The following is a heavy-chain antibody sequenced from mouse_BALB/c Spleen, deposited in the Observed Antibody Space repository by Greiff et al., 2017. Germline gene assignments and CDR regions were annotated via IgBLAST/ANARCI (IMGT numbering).Heavy chain of an antibody. CDR3: ARDKDDNYPFAY. J-gene: IGHJ3*01. D-gene: IGHD2-1*01. CDR2: IRNKANGYTT. CDR1: GFTFTDYY. Sequence: EVQVVESGGGLVQPGGSLRLSCATSGFTFTDYYMSWVRQPPGKALEWLGFIRNKANGYTTEYSASVKGRFTISRDNSHSILYLQMNTLRAEDNATYYCARDKDDNYPFAYWGQGTLVTVSA. V-gene: IGHV7-3*02.